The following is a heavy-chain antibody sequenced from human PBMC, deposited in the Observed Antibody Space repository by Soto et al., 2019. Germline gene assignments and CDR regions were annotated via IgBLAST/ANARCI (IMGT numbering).Heavy chain of an antibody. J-gene: IGHJ6*02. V-gene: IGHV1-24*01. Sequence: QVQLVQSGAEVKKPGASVKVSCKVSGYTLTELSMHWVRQAPGKGLEWMGGFDPEDGETIYAQKFQGRVTMTEDTSTDTAYMELSSLRSEDTAVYYCATESGYSGYDYYYYYGMDVWGQGTTVTVSS. CDR1: GYTLTELS. CDR3: ATESGYSGYDYYYYYGMDV. CDR2: FDPEDGET. D-gene: IGHD5-12*01.